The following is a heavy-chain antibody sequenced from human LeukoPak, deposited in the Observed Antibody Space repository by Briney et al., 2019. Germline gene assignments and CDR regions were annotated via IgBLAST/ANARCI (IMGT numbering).Heavy chain of an antibody. D-gene: IGHD3-22*01. Sequence: PGGSLRLSCVASGFTFSSYAMSWVRQAPGKGLEWVSLTSTSSRTHYADSMKGRFTISRDNSRNTLYLQINSLRAEDTAVYYCAKDLDSTGSWPPEYFQHWGQGSLVTVSS. CDR1: GFTFSSYA. J-gene: IGHJ1*01. V-gene: IGHV3-23*01. CDR2: TSTSSRT. CDR3: AKDLDSTGSWPPEYFQH.